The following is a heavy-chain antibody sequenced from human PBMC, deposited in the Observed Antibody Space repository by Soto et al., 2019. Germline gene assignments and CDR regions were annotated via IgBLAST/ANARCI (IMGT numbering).Heavy chain of an antibody. CDR2: ISGSSVSI. J-gene: IGHJ6*02. V-gene: IGHV3-48*02. D-gene: IGHD2-15*01. CDR1: GFTFSSYS. CDR3: ARLTSILYGMDV. Sequence: PGGSLRLSCGAAGFTFSSYSMNWVRQAPGKGLEWASYISGSSVSIYYADSVKGRFTVSRDNAQNSLFLEMNSLRDEDTAVYYCARLTSILYGMDVWGRGTTVTVSS.